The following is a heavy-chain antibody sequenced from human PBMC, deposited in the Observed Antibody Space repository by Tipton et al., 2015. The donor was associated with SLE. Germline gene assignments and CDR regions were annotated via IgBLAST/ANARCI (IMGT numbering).Heavy chain of an antibody. CDR3: ARSPPQSRIASACPFDH. CDR2: INPSGGST. J-gene: IGHJ4*02. CDR1: GYTFTSYY. D-gene: IGHD6-13*01. Sequence: QVQLVQSGAEVKKPGASVKVSCKASGYTFTSYYMHWVRQAPGQGLEWMGIINPSGGSTSYAQKFQGRVTMTRDTSTSTVYMELSSLRSEDTAVYYCARSPPQSRIASACPFDHWGQGTLVTVFS. V-gene: IGHV1-46*01.